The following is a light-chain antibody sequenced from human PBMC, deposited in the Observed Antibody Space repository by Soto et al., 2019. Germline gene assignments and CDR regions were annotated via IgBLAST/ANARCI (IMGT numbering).Light chain of an antibody. CDR2: EVS. J-gene: IGLJ1*01. CDR1: SSDVGAYDF. V-gene: IGLV2-14*03. CDR3: SSYTTSSTRV. Sequence: QSALAQPASVSGSPGQSITISCTGTSSDVGAYDFVSWYPQHPDKAPKLMIYEVSNRPSGVSYRFSGSKSVNTATLTISGLQAEDEADYYCSSYTTSSTRVFGTGTKLTVL.